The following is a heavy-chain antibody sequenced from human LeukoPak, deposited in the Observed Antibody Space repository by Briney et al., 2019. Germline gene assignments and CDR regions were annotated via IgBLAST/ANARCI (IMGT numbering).Heavy chain of an antibody. V-gene: IGHV4-61*02. Sequence: SQTLSLTCTVSGGSISSGSYYWSWIRQPAGKGLEWIGRTYTSGSTNYNPSLKSRVTISVDTSKNQFSLKLSSVTAADTAVYYCARGLWELPDYWGQGTLVTVSS. CDR3: ARGLWELPDY. D-gene: IGHD1-26*01. J-gene: IGHJ4*02. CDR2: TYTSGST. CDR1: GGSISSGSYY.